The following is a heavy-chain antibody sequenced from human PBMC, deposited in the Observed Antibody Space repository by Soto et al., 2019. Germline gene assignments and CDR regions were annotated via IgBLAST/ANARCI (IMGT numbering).Heavy chain of an antibody. V-gene: IGHV4-39*07. Sequence: PSETLSLTCTVSGGSISSSSYYWGWIRQPPGKGLEWIGSIYYSGSTYYNPSLKSRVTISVDTSKNQFSLNLSSVTAADTAVNYCESTRMIVAHFEFRGQVTLVTVSA. CDR2: IYYSGST. CDR3: ESTRMIVAHFEF. CDR1: GGSISSSSYY. D-gene: IGHD3-22*01. J-gene: IGHJ4*02.